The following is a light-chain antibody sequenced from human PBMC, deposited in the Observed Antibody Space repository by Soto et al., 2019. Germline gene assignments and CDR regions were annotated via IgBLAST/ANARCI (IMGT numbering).Light chain of an antibody. CDR2: EVS. CDR3: SSYTSSSIPSV. CDR1: SSDVGGYNY. Sequence: QSALTQPASVSGSPGQSITICCTGTSSDVGGYNYVSWYQQHPGKAPKLMIYEVSNRPSGVSNRFSGSKSGNTASLTISGLQAEDEADYYCSSYTSSSIPSVFGTGTKLTVL. V-gene: IGLV2-14*01. J-gene: IGLJ1*01.